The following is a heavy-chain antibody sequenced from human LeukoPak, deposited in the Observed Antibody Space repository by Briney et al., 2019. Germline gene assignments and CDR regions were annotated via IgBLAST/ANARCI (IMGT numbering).Heavy chain of an antibody. Sequence: GESLRISCKGSGYSFTSYWISWVRQMPGKGLEWMGRIDPSDSYTNYSPSFQGHVTISADKSISTVYLQWSSLKASDTAMYYCARLRIGYYGSGSYQYYGMDVWGKGTTVTVSS. CDR3: ARLRIGYYGSGSYQYYGMDV. D-gene: IGHD3-10*01. CDR1: GYSFTSYW. J-gene: IGHJ6*04. V-gene: IGHV5-10-1*01. CDR2: IDPSDSYT.